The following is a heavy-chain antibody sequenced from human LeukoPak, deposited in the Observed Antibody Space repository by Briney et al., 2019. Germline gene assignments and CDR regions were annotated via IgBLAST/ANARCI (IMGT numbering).Heavy chain of an antibody. V-gene: IGHV4-38-2*02. CDR3: ARIEYSSSSSHY. CDR1: GYSISSGYY. CDR2: IYHSGST. Sequence: SETLSLTCTVSGYSISSGYYWGWIRQPPGKGLEWIGSIYHSGSTYYNLSLKSRVTISVDTSKNQFSLKLSSVTAADTAVYYCARIEYSSSSSHYWGQGTLVTISS. D-gene: IGHD6-6*01. J-gene: IGHJ4*02.